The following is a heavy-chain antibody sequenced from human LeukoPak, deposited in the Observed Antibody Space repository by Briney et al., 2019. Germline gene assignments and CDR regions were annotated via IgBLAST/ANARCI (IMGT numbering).Heavy chain of an antibody. V-gene: IGHV1-2*02. Sequence: GASVKVSCKASGYTFTGYYMYWVRQAPGQGLEWMGWINPNSGGTNYAQKFQGRVTMTRDTSISTAYMELSSLRSEDTAVYYCARVSPYDFWSGRYFDYWGQGTLVTVSS. CDR1: GYTFTGYY. CDR2: INPNSGGT. CDR3: ARVSPYDFWSGRYFDY. J-gene: IGHJ4*02. D-gene: IGHD3-3*01.